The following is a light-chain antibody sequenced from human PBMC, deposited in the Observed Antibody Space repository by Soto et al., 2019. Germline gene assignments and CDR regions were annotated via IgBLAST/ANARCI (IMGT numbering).Light chain of an antibody. V-gene: IGKV3D-15*01. J-gene: IGKJ1*01. CDR2: GAS. Sequence: EMVMTQSPATLSVSPGERVTLSCRASQSVSSDLAWYQQKPGQAPRLLIYGASSRATGIPDRFSGSGSGTEFTLTISSLQSEDFAVYYCQQYNNWPRTFGQGTKVDIK. CDR1: QSVSSD. CDR3: QQYNNWPRT.